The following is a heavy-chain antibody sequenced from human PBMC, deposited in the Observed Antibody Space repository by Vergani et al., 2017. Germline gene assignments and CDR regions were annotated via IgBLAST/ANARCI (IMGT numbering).Heavy chain of an antibody. CDR2: VDPEDGET. Sequence: EVQLVQSGAEVKKPGATMKISCKVSGYTFTDHYMHWVKQAPGKGLEWMGLVDPEDGETIYAEKFKGRVTIAADTSTDTAHLELSSLISEDTAVYYCARVPPAAENYYYYGMDVWGQ. CDR3: ARVPPAAENYYYYGMDV. J-gene: IGHJ6*02. D-gene: IGHD2-2*01. V-gene: IGHV1-69-2*01. CDR1: GYTFTDHY.